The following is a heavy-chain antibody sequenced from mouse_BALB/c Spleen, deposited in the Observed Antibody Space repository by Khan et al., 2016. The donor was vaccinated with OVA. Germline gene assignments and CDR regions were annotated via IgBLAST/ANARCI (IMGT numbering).Heavy chain of an antibody. CDR1: GFSITSDYA. CDR3: ARGRAY. Sequence: EVQLQESGPGLVKPSQSLSLTCTVTGFSITSDYAWNWIRQFPGNKLDWMGYISYSGSTSYHPSLKSRISITRDTSTNQFFLQLNSVTTEDTATYYCARGRAYWGQGTLVTVSA. J-gene: IGHJ3*01. V-gene: IGHV3-2*02. CDR2: ISYSGST.